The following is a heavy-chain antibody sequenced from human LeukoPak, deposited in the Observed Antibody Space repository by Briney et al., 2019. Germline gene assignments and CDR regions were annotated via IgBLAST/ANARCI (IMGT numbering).Heavy chain of an antibody. V-gene: IGHV4-34*01. CDR3: ARGRLRYFDWF. CDR2: INHSGST. J-gene: IGHJ4*02. Sequence: SETLSLTCTVSGDSITNYYWSWIRQPPGKGLEWIGEINHSGSTNYNPSLKSRVTISVDTSKNQFSLKLSSVTAADTAVYYCARGRLRYFDWFWGQGTLVTVSS. D-gene: IGHD3-9*01. CDR1: GDSITNYY.